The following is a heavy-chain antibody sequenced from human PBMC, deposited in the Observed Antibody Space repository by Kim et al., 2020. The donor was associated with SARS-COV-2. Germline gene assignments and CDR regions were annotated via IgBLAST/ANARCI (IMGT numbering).Heavy chain of an antibody. Sequence: SETLSLTCTVSGGSMSSGGYYWGWIRQPPGKGLEWIGGLDCRVGSGERPSLKSRVTISVDTSKNQFSLKLTSVTAADTAVYYCARRQYSTSPFDPWGQGTLVTVSS. D-gene: IGHD6-6*01. CDR1: GGSMSSGGYY. CDR2: LDCRVGS. V-gene: IGHV4-39*01. J-gene: IGHJ5*02. CDR3: ARRQYSTSPFDP.